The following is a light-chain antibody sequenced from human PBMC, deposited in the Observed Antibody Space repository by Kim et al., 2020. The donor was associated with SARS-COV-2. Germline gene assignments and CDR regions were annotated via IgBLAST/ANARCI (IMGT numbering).Light chain of an antibody. CDR1: QTISNW. Sequence: SAAIGDRVTICCRASQTISNWVGWYQRKPGTAPKLLIYKASSLESGVPSRFSGSGSGTEFTLTITSLQPDDSATYYCHQYDRAWTFGQGTKVDIK. V-gene: IGKV1-5*03. CDR2: KAS. J-gene: IGKJ1*01. CDR3: HQYDRAWT.